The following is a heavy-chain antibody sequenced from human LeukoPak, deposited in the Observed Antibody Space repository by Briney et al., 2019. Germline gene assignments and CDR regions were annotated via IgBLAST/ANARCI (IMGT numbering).Heavy chain of an antibody. J-gene: IGHJ4*02. CDR3: ARGSFPGYDFDY. D-gene: IGHD5-12*01. Sequence: SETLSLTCTVSGGSISSGDYYWSWIRQPPGKGLKWIGYIYYSGSTYYNPSLKSRVTISVDTSKNQFSLKLSSVTAADTAVYYCARGSFPGYDFDYWGQGTLVTVSS. CDR2: IYYSGST. V-gene: IGHV4-30-4*01. CDR1: GGSISSGDYY.